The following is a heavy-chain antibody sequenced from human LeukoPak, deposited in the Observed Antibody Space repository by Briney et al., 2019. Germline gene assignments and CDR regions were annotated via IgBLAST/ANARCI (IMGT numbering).Heavy chain of an antibody. CDR3: ARDSRITIFGVASNWFDP. Sequence: ASVKVSCKASGYTFTSYGISWVRQAPGQGLEWMGWISAYNGNTNYAQKLQGRVTMTTDTSTSTAYMELRSLRSDDTAVYYCARDSRITIFGVASNWFDPWGQGTPVTVSS. CDR2: ISAYNGNT. CDR1: GYTFTSYG. D-gene: IGHD3-3*01. J-gene: IGHJ5*02. V-gene: IGHV1-18*01.